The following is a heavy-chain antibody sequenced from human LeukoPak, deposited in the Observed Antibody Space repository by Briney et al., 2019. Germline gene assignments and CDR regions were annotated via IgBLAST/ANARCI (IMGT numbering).Heavy chain of an antibody. V-gene: IGHV3-23*01. CDR2: VTHSGDST. Sequence: GGSLRLSCAASGFTFDIYAMTWVRQAPGKGLEWVSGVTHSGDSTCYADSVKGRFTISRDNSKDTLYLQMNSLRAEDTAVYFCAKVAVTGPSFDYWGQGTLVSVSS. D-gene: IGHD6-19*01. CDR1: GFTFDIYA. CDR3: AKVAVTGPSFDY. J-gene: IGHJ4*02.